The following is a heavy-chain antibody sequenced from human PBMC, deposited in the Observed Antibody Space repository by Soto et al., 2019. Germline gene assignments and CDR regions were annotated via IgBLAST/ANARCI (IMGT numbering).Heavy chain of an antibody. D-gene: IGHD4-17*01. Sequence: SETLSLTYNVSGGPINSPDYYWTWIRQPPGKGLEWIGYIYYSGSTNYNPSLKSRVTISVDTSKNQFSLKLSSVTAADTAVYYCARVGTVTTFDYWGQGTLVTVSS. J-gene: IGHJ4*02. V-gene: IGHV4-61*08. CDR1: GGPINSPDYY. CDR2: IYYSGST. CDR3: ARVGTVTTFDY.